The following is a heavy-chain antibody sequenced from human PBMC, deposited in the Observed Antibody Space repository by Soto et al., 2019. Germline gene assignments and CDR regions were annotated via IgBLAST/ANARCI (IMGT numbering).Heavy chain of an antibody. CDR2: IVYDESSK. CDR3: AKGYCTSGSCLYYYGLED. CDR1: GLTFNSYA. D-gene: IGHD2-15*01. Sequence: GGSLRLSCVASGLTFNSYAMHWVRQAPGKGLEWVVVIVYDESSKYYIGSVRGRFTISRDNSKNTLFLEMNSLRSEDTAVYFCAKGYCTSGSCLYYYGLEDWGQGTTVTVSS. J-gene: IGHJ6*02. V-gene: IGHV3-30*04.